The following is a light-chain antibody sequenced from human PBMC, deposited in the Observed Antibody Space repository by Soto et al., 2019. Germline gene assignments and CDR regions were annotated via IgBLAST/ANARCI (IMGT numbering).Light chain of an antibody. CDR2: AVS. J-gene: IGLJ2*01. V-gene: IGLV2-8*01. Sequence: QSALTQPPSASGSPGQSVTISCTGTSSDVGAYNYVSWYQQHPGKAPKLMIYAVSQRPSGVPDRFSGSKSGNTASLTVSGLQAEDEADYYCSSYAGSKNLVFGGGTQLTVL. CDR1: SSDVGAYNY. CDR3: SSYAGSKNLV.